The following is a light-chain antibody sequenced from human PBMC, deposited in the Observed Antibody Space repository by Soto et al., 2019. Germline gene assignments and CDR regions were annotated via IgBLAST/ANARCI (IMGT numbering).Light chain of an antibody. CDR3: QQYDHSPRT. V-gene: IGKV3-20*01. CDR2: GVS. CDR1: QSLKRTF. J-gene: IGKJ1*01. Sequence: IILTQSPGTLSLSPGERATLSCRASQSLKRTFVAWYQHKPGQSPRLLISGVSSRAAGVPDRFSGSGSGTDFTLTISRLEPQDSAVYFCQQYDHSPRTFGQGTKVDIK.